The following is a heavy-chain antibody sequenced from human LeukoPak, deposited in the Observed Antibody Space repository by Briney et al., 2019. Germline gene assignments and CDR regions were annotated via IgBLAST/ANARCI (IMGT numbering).Heavy chain of an antibody. CDR3: AKDSGIAVAGTLRAFDI. D-gene: IGHD6-19*01. CDR1: GFTFSSYG. J-gene: IGHJ3*02. CDR2: ISYDGSNK. Sequence: GGSLRLSCAASGFTFSSYGMHWVCQAPGKGLEWVAVISYDGSNKYFADSVKGRFTISRDNSKNTLYLQMNSLRAEDTAVYYCAKDSGIAVAGTLRAFDIWGQGTMVTVSS. V-gene: IGHV3-30*18.